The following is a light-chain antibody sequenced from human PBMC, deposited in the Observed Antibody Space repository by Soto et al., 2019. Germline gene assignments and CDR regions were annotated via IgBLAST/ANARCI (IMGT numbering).Light chain of an antibody. CDR3: QQFNTYPLT. Sequence: DIQLTQSPSFLSASVGDRVTITCRASQGISSYLAWYHQKPGKAPKLLIYAASTLQSGVPSRFSDSGSGTEFTLTISSLQPEDFATYYCQQFNTYPLTFGGGTKVEIE. V-gene: IGKV1-9*01. CDR2: AAS. J-gene: IGKJ4*01. CDR1: QGISSY.